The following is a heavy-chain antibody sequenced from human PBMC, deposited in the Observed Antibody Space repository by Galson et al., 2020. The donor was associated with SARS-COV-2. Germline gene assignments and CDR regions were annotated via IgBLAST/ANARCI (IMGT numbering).Heavy chain of an antibody. J-gene: IGHJ4*02. Sequence: GEYLKISCAASGFTFSSYAMHRVRPAPGKGLEWVAVISYDGSNKYYADSVKGRFTISRDNSKNTLYLQMNSLRAEDTAVYYCARGLQDSSGYYAWRIDYWGQGTLVTVSS. V-gene: IGHV3-30*04. CDR2: ISYDGSNK. D-gene: IGHD3-22*01. CDR3: ARGLQDSSGYYAWRIDY. CDR1: GFTFSSYA.